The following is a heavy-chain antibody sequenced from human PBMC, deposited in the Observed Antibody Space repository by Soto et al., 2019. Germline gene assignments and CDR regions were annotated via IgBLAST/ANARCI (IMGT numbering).Heavy chain of an antibody. CDR1: GGSISSYY. V-gene: IGHV4-59*01. CDR3: ARGHQLVSVFSQAWGMDV. D-gene: IGHD6-6*01. J-gene: IGHJ6*02. Sequence: QVQLQESGPGLVKPSETLSLTCTVSGGSISSYYWSWIRQPPGKGLEWIGYIYYSGSTNYNPSLKSRVTISVDTSKNQFSLKLSSVTAADTAVYYCARGHQLVSVFSQAWGMDVWGQGTTVTVSS. CDR2: IYYSGST.